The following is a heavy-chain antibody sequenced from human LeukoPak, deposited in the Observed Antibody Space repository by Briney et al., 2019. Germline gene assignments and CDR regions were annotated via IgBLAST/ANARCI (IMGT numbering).Heavy chain of an antibody. CDR2: IYYSGST. Sequence: PSETLSLTCTVSGGSISSYYWSWIRQPPGKGLEWIGYIYYSGSTNYNPSLKSRVTISVDTSKNQFSLELSSVTAADTAVYYCAKLGLGTYYDFWSGSYYFDYWGQGTLVTVSS. D-gene: IGHD3-3*01. CDR1: GGSISSYY. V-gene: IGHV4-59*01. CDR3: AKLGLGTYYDFWSGSYYFDY. J-gene: IGHJ4*02.